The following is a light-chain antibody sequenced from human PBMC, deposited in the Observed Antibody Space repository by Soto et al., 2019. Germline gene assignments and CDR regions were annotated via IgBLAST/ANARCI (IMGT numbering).Light chain of an antibody. CDR1: SYNIGINH. J-gene: IGLJ2*01. CDR2: RSD. Sequence: QSALTQSPSASGTPGQRVIIACSGSSYNIGINHVNWYRHLPGAAPKLLIFRSDQRPSGVTDRFSGSKSGTTASLAISGLQSGDEADYYCAAWDDSRDGVVFGGGTKLTVL. CDR3: AAWDDSRDGVV. V-gene: IGLV1-44*01.